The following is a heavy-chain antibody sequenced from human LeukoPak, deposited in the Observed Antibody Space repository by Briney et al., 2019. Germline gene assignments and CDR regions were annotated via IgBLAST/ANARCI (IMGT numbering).Heavy chain of an antibody. CDR1: GFTFSSYW. J-gene: IGHJ4*02. CDR3: AKVIRFLEWLQYFDY. D-gene: IGHD3-3*01. V-gene: IGHV3-23*01. CDR2: ISGSGGST. Sequence: GGSLRLSCAASGFTFSSYWMSRVRQAPGKGLEWVSAISGSGGSTYYADSVKGRFTISRDNSKNTLYLQMNSLRAEDTAVYYCAKVIRFLEWLQYFDYWGQGTLVTVSS.